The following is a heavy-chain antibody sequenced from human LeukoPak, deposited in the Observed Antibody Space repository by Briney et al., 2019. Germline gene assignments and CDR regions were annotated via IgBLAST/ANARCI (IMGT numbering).Heavy chain of an antibody. CDR1: GFSFRTLW. CDR3: ARRVSHYYYMDV. CDR2: INGDGSIT. V-gene: IGHV3-74*01. D-gene: IGHD2-8*01. Sequence: GESLRLSCAASGFSFRTLWMHWLRQVPGKGLVWVSRINGDGSITTYADSVKGRFTISRDNAKNTLYLQMNSLRAEDTAVYYCARRVSHYYYMDVWGEGTTVTVSS. J-gene: IGHJ6*03.